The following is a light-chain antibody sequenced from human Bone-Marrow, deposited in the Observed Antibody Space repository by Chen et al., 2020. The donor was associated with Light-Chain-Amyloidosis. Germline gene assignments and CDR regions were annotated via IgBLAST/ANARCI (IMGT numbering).Light chain of an antibody. Sequence: SYVLTQPSSGSVAPGQTATIACGGNNIGSTSEHWYQQTPGQAPRLVVYDDSDRPSGIPERLSGSNSGNTATLTISRVEAGDEADYYCQVWDRSSDRPVFGGGTKLTVL. V-gene: IGLV3-21*02. J-gene: IGLJ3*02. CDR2: DDS. CDR1: NIGSTS. CDR3: QVWDRSSDRPV.